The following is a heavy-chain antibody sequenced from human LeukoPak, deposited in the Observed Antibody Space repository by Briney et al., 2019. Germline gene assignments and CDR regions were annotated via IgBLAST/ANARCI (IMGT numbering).Heavy chain of an antibody. D-gene: IGHD5-18*01. CDR2: IYSGGST. V-gene: IGHV3-53*01. Sequence: GGSLRLSCAASGLTVSSNYMSWVRQAPGKGLEWVSVIYSGGSTYYADSVKGRFTISRDNSKNTLYLQMNSLRAEDTAVYYCARESTAMVFGNYYYYGMDVWGQGTTVTVSS. J-gene: IGHJ6*02. CDR1: GLTVSSNY. CDR3: ARESTAMVFGNYYYYGMDV.